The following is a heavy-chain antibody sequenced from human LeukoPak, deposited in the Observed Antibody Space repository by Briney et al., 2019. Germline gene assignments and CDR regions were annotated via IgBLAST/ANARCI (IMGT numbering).Heavy chain of an antibody. D-gene: IGHD3-3*01. Sequence: ASVKVSCKASGYTFTSYDINWVRQATGQGLGWMGWMNPNSGDTGYAQKFQGRVTMTRDTSISTAYMELSSLRFEDTAVYYCARVDFWSGYPENWFDPWGQGTLVTVSS. CDR3: ARVDFWSGYPENWFDP. V-gene: IGHV1-8*01. CDR2: MNPNSGDT. CDR1: GYTFTSYD. J-gene: IGHJ5*02.